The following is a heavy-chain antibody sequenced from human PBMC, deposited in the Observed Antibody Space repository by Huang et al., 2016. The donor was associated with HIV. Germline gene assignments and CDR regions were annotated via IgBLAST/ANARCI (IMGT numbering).Heavy chain of an antibody. V-gene: IGHV3-49*03. CDR3: STVGGGIDYIGYTSAYYATGGY. J-gene: IGHJ4*02. CDR1: GFTFGAYG. CDR2: ISSKAHGGTT. D-gene: IGHD6-19*01. Sequence: EVQLVESGGTLIQPGRSLRLSCTAYGFTFGAYGVGWFSQAPGKGLELVGFISSKAHGGTTEDAASVKGRFICSRDDSKNIAYLRMRSLKTEDTAVYYCSTVGGGIDYIGYTSAYYATGGYWGQGTLVTVSS.